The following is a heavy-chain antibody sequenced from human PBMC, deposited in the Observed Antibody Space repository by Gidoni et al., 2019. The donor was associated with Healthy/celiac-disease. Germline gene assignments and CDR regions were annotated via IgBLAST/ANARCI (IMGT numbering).Heavy chain of an antibody. CDR3: ARGLVGATRSFDY. Sequence: QLHLQESGPGLVKPSETLSLTCTVSCGSISSSSYYWGWLRQPPGKGLEWIGSIYYSGRTYYNPSLKSRVTIAVDTSKNQFSLKLSSVTAADTAVYYCARGLVGATRSFDYWGQGTLVTVSA. CDR2: IYYSGRT. J-gene: IGHJ4*02. V-gene: IGHV4-39*01. CDR1: CGSISSSSYY. D-gene: IGHD1-26*01.